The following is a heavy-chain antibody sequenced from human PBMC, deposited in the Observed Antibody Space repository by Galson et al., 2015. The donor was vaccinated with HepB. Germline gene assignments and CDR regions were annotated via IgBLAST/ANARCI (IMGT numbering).Heavy chain of an antibody. D-gene: IGHD6-13*01. Sequence: SLRLSCAASGFTFSSYAMSWVRQAPGKGLEWVSAISGSGGSTYYADSVKGRFTISRDNSRNTLYLQMNSLRAEDTAVYYCAKGPRSWYDGTLWRWFDPWGQGTLVTVSS. CDR3: AKGPRSWYDGTLWRWFDP. J-gene: IGHJ5*02. V-gene: IGHV3-23*01. CDR1: GFTFSSYA. CDR2: ISGSGGST.